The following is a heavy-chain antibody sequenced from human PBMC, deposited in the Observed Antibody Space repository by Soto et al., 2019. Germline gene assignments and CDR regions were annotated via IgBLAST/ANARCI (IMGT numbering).Heavy chain of an antibody. D-gene: IGHD3-10*01. J-gene: IGHJ4*02. CDR3: AKDRGSTNYYGAGD. CDR2: INSNGGSI. CDR1: GLTLVVFA. V-gene: IGHV3-9*01. Sequence: EVQLVESGGGLVHLGRSLRLSWAPSGLTLVVFAMHWVGKPQGKGLEWVSGINSNGGSIGYADSVKGRFTISRDSAKNSLYLQMNTLRADDTALYYCAKDRGSTNYYGAGDWGQGTLVTVSS.